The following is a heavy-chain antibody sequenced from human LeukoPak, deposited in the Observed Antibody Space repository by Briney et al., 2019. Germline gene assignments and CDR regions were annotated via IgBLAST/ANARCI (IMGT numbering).Heavy chain of an antibody. J-gene: IGHJ4*02. CDR3: ARIGSSPWPKPLHFDH. D-gene: IGHD2-2*01. CDR1: GFTFSNYA. V-gene: IGHV3-30*04. Sequence: GESLRLSCAASGFTFSNYALHWVRQSPRKGLEWVALIWYDGTNKYYADSVTGRFTISRDNSKNTVYLQMNSLGVDDTAVYYCARIGSSPWPKPLHFDHWGQGTLVTVSS. CDR2: IWYDGTNK.